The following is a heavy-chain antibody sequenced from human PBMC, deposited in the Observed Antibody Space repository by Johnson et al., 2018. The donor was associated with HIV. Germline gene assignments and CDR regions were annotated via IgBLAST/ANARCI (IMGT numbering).Heavy chain of an antibody. CDR1: GFTFDDYD. CDR3: ATSYATGAFDI. V-gene: IGHV3-20*04. CDR2: INWNGAST. Sequence: EVQLVESGGGVVRPGGSLRLSCAASGFTFDDYDMSWVRQVPGKGLEWVSTINWNGASTGYADSVKGRFTISRDDSKNTLYLQMNSLRAEDTAVYYCATSYATGAFDIWGQGTMVTVSS. D-gene: IGHD3-16*01. J-gene: IGHJ3*02.